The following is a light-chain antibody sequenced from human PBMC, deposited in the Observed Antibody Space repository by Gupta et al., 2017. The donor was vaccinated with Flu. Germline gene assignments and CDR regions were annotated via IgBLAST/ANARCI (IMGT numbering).Light chain of an antibody. Sequence: QSALTQPASVSGSPGRSSTISCPGPTSDVGGYNYFSWYQQHPGKAPKLMIYEVSNRPSGVSNRFSGSKSGNTASLTISGLQAEDEADYYCSSYTSSSTLDWVFGGGTKLTVL. V-gene: IGLV2-14*01. CDR1: TSDVGGYNY. CDR3: SSYTSSSTLDWV. CDR2: EVS. J-gene: IGLJ3*02.